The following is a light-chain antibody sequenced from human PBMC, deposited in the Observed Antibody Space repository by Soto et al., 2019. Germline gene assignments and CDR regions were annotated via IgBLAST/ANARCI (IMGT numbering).Light chain of an antibody. CDR3: GSYTSSRIYV. V-gene: IGLV2-14*01. CDR1: SSDVGGYNY. CDR2: EVS. J-gene: IGLJ1*01. Sequence: QSALTQPASVSVSPGQSITIPCTGTSSDVGGYNYVSWYQQHPGKAPKLMIYEVSNRPSGVSDRFSGSKSGNTASLTISGLQAEDEADYYCGSYTSSRIYVFGAGTKVTVL.